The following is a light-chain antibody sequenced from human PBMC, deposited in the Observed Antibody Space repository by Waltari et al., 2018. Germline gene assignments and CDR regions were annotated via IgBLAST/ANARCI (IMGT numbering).Light chain of an antibody. J-gene: IGLJ2*01. CDR2: ENN. V-gene: IGLV1-51*02. CDR1: SPNLGNNY. Sequence: QSVLTQPPSVSAAPGQQVTISCSGSSPNLGNNYVSWYQQFPGTAPKLLIYENNKRPLGIPDRFFGSKSGTSATLDIHGLQTGDEADYYCGTWDSSLSVGVLGGGTKVTVL. CDR3: GTWDSSLSVGV.